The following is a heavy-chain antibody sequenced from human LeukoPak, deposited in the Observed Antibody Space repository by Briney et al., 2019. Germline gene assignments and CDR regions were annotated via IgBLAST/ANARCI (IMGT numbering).Heavy chain of an antibody. CDR1: GYDFSTYW. Sequence: GEALKISCKGLGYDFSTYWNAWVRQRPGKGLEWRVIIYPGDSETRYDPSFQGQVTISADRSTSTAYLQWSSLRASDTAMYYCARASRDGYNQNFDHWGQGTLVTVSS. CDR3: ARASRDGYNQNFDH. CDR2: IYPGDSET. D-gene: IGHD5-24*01. V-gene: IGHV5-51*01. J-gene: IGHJ4*02.